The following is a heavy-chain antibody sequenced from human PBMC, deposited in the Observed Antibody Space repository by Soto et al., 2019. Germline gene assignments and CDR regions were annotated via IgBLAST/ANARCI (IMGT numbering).Heavy chain of an antibody. V-gene: IGHV4-61*01. J-gene: IGHJ4*02. CDR3: AAGAIFGVVPLDY. CDR1: GGSVSSGSYY. CDR2: IYYSGST. D-gene: IGHD3-3*01. Sequence: SETLSLTCTVSGGSVSSGSYYWSWIRQPPGKGLEWIGYIYYSGSTNYNPSLKSRVTISVDRSKNQFSLKLSSVTAADTAVYYCAAGAIFGVVPLDYWGQGTLVTVSS.